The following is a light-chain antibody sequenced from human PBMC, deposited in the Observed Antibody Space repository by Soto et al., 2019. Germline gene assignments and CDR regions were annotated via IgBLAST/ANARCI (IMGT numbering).Light chain of an antibody. CDR3: QQSYSTPQT. Sequence: DIQMTQSPSSLSSSVGDGITITCRASQSISSYLNWYQQKPGKAPKLLIYAASSLQSGVPSRFSGSGSGTDFTLTISSLQPEDFATYYCQQSYSTPQTFGQGTRLEI. J-gene: IGKJ5*01. CDR2: AAS. V-gene: IGKV1-39*01. CDR1: QSISSY.